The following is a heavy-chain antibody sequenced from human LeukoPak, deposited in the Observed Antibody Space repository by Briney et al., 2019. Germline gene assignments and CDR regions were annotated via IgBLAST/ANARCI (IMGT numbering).Heavy chain of an antibody. V-gene: IGHV4-34*01. Sequence: GSLRLSCAASGFTFSSYAMSWIRQPPGKGLEWIGEINHSGSTNYNPSLKSRVTISVDTSKNQFSLKLSSVTAADTAVYYCARDGYSYGPRHFDYRGQGTLVTVSS. CDR3: ARDGYSYGPRHFDY. J-gene: IGHJ4*02. CDR2: INHSGST. CDR1: GFTFSSYA. D-gene: IGHD5-18*01.